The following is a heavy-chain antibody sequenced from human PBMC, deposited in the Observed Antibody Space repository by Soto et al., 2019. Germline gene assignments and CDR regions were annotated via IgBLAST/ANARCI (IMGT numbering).Heavy chain of an antibody. Sequence: QVQLVESGGGVVQPGRSLRLSCAASGFTFSSYGMHWVRQAPGKGLEWVAVISYDGSNKYYADSVKGRFTISRDNSKNTLYLEKDSLRAEDTGVYYRASDFDYGLGSYSNDFRGQGTLVTVSS. D-gene: IGHD3-16*01. CDR1: GFTFSSYG. CDR2: ISYDGSNK. CDR3: ASDFDYGLGSYSNDF. J-gene: IGHJ4*02. V-gene: IGHV3-30*03.